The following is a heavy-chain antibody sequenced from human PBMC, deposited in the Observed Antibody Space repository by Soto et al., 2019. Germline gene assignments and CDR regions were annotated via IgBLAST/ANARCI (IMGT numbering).Heavy chain of an antibody. Sequence: GASVKVSCKASGYTFTSYGISWVRQAPGQGLEWMGWISAYNGNTNYAQKLKGRVTMTTDTSTSTAYMELRSLRSDDTAVYYCVGSPIYCSSTSCYDSAFDIWGQGTMVTVSS. CDR3: VGSPIYCSSTSCYDSAFDI. J-gene: IGHJ3*02. D-gene: IGHD2-2*01. CDR2: ISAYNGNT. CDR1: GYTFTSYG. V-gene: IGHV1-18*01.